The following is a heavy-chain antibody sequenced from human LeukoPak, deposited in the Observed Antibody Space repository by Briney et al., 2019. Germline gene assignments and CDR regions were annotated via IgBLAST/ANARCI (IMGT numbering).Heavy chain of an antibody. CDR3: AKGDVSVTREFDY. D-gene: IGHD7-27*01. Sequence: GGSLRLSCTASGFIFSTYSMIWVRQAPGKGLEWVSSISSTSGNKYYADSVKGRFTISRDNAKNSLYLQMNSLRAEDTAVYYCAKGDVSVTREFDYWGQGTLVTVSS. V-gene: IGHV3-21*01. CDR1: GFIFSTYS. CDR2: ISSTSGNK. J-gene: IGHJ4*02.